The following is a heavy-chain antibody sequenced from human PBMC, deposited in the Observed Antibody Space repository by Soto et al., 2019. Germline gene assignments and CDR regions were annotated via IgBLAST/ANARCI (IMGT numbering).Heavy chain of an antibody. CDR3: AKPSPELDY. CDR2: ISYDGSNK. CDR1: GFTFSSYG. V-gene: IGHV3-30*18. J-gene: IGHJ4*02. Sequence: TGGSLRLSCAASGFTFSSYGMHWVRQAPGKGLEWVAVISYDGSNKYYADSVKGRFTISRDNSKNTLYLQMNSLRAEDTAVYYCAKPSPELDYWGQGTLVTVSS.